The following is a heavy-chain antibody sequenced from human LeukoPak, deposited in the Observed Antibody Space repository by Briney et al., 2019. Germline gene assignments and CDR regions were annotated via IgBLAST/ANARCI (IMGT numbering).Heavy chain of an antibody. CDR1: VGSISSGNW. D-gene: IGHD1-1*01. CDR2: VYHNGTP. V-gene: IGHV4-4*02. J-gene: IGHJ6*02. CDR3: ATAPILRGEAGEQYKYGMDV. Sequence: PSETLSLTCAVSVGSISSGNWWSWVRPSPGKGLEWIGEVYHNGTPNYNPSLKSRVTISADPFKNHFSLNLTSVTAADTAVYYCATAPILRGEAGEQYKYGMDVWGQGTTVIVSS.